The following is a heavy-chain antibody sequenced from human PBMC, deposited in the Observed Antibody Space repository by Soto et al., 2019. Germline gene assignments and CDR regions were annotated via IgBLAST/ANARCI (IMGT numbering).Heavy chain of an antibody. J-gene: IGHJ6*02. V-gene: IGHV3-23*01. CDR1: GFTFKDFA. CDR3: ARDRTFNFYYGMDV. CDR2: ISGSGVST. Sequence: SLRLSCAASGFTFKDFAMSWVRLAPGRGLEWVSGISGSGVSTYYAASVKGRFTISRDNSKITVYLQMNSLRDEDTAIYYCARDRTFNFYYGMDVWGQGTTVTVSS.